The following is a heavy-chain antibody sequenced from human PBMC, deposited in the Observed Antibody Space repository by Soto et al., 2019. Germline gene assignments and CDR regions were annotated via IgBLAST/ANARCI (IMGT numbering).Heavy chain of an antibody. CDR2: IYYSGST. Sequence: PSETLSLTCTVSGGSISSYYWSWIRQPPGKGLEWIGYIYYSGSTNYNPSLKSRVTISVDTSKNQFSLKLSSVTAADTAVYYCARGGSSWYRSFDYWGQGTLVTVSS. V-gene: IGHV4-59*01. CDR3: ARGGSSWYRSFDY. CDR1: GGSISSYY. J-gene: IGHJ4*02. D-gene: IGHD6-13*01.